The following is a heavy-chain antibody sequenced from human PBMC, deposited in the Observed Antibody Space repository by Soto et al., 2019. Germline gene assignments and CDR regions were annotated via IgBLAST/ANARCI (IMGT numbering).Heavy chain of an antibody. J-gene: IGHJ4*02. CDR3: ARAHGPVDTAMVIFDY. Sequence: SETLSLTCTVSGGSISSGGYYWIWIRQHPGKGLEWIGYIYYSGSTYYNPSLKSRVTISVDTSKNQFSLKLSSVTAADTAVYYCARAHGPVDTAMVIFDYWGQGTLVTVSS. D-gene: IGHD5-18*01. CDR1: GGSISSGGYY. CDR2: IYYSGST. V-gene: IGHV4-31*03.